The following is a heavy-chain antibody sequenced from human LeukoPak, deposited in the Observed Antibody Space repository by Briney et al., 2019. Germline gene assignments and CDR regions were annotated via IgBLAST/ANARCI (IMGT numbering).Heavy chain of an antibody. D-gene: IGHD6-19*01. CDR3: ARRVGSGWPVQH. V-gene: IGHV1-8*01. J-gene: IGHJ1*01. Sequence: GAPVKVSCKASGYTFSSYDINWVRQATGQGLEWMGWMNPNSGNTGYAQKFQGRLNMTRNTSISTAYMELSSLRSEDTAVYYCARRVGSGWPVQHWGQGTLVTVSS. CDR1: GYTFSSYD. CDR2: MNPNSGNT.